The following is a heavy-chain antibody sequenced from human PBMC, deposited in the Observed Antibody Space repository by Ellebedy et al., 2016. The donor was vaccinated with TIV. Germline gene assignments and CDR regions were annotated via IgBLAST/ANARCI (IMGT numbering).Heavy chain of an antibody. CDR2: IYHSGST. CDR1: GYSISSGYY. V-gene: IGHV4-38-2*02. J-gene: IGHJ4*02. CDR3: ARGGESYSDY. Sequence: SETLSLTCTVSGYSISSGYYWGWIRQPPGKGLEWIGTIYHSGSTYYNPSLKSRVTISVDTSKNQFSLKLSSVTAADTAVYYCARGGESYSDYWGQGTLVTVSS. D-gene: IGHD2-21*01.